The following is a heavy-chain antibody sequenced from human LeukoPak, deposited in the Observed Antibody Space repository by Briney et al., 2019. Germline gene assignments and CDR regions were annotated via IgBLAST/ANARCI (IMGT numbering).Heavy chain of an antibody. Sequence: PGGSLRLSCAASGFTFSSYGMHWVRQAPGKGLEWVAFIRYDGTNKYYAESVKGRFTISRDNSKNTLYVQMNSLRAEDTAVYYCAKDKSPDYYDSSFDYWGQGTLVTVSS. CDR2: IRYDGTNK. J-gene: IGHJ4*02. CDR3: AKDKSPDYYDSSFDY. D-gene: IGHD3-22*01. V-gene: IGHV3-30*02. CDR1: GFTFSSYG.